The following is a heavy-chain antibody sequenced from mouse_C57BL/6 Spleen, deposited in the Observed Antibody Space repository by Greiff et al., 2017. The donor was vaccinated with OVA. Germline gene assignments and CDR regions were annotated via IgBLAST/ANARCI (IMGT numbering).Heavy chain of an antibody. D-gene: IGHD1-1*01. J-gene: IGHJ1*03. Sequence: QVQLQQPGAELVKPGASVKLSCKASGYTFTSYWMHWVKQRPGRGLEWIGRIDPNSGGTKYNEKFKSKATLTVDKPSSTAYMQLSSLTSEDSAVYYGARGGGGGITTVVATGYFDVWGTGTTVTVSS. CDR1: GYTFTSYW. V-gene: IGHV1-72*01. CDR2: IDPNSGGT. CDR3: ARGGGGGITTVVATGYFDV.